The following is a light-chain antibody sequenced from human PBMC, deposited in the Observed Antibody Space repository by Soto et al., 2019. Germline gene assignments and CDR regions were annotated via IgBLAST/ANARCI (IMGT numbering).Light chain of an antibody. CDR1: QSVSSRY. Sequence: IVLTQSPGTLSLSPGERATLSCRASQSVSSRYLACYQQKPGQAPRLLIYGASSRATGIPDRFSGSGSGTDFTLTISRLEPEDFAVYYCQQYANSPPTFGQGTKV. CDR3: QQYANSPPT. V-gene: IGKV3-20*01. J-gene: IGKJ1*01. CDR2: GAS.